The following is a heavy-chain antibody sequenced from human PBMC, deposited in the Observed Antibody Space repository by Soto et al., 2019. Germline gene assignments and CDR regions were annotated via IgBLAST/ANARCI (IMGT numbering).Heavy chain of an antibody. CDR1: GYTFTSYG. V-gene: IGHV1-18*04. CDR3: TRGDLEWLFDSNYYCDGMDV. D-gene: IGHD3-3*01. J-gene: IGHJ6*02. Sequence: GASVKVSCKASGYTFTSYGISWVRQAPGQGLEWMGWISAYNGNTNYAQKPQGRVTMTTDTTTSTAYMELRSLRSDDTAVYYCTRGDLEWLFDSNYYCDGMDVWGQGTTVTVSS. CDR2: ISAYNGNT.